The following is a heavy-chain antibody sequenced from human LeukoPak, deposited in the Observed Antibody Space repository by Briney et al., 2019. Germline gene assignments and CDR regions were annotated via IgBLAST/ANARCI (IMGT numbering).Heavy chain of an antibody. D-gene: IGHD3-10*01. Sequence: GASVKVSCKASGYTFTSYAMHWVRQAPGQRLEWMGWINAGNGNTKYSQKFQGRVTITRDTSASTAYMELSSLRSEDTAVCYCARDSKGSGSPHFDYWGQGTLVTVSS. CDR2: INAGNGNT. CDR3: ARDSKGSGSPHFDY. CDR1: GYTFTSYA. J-gene: IGHJ4*02. V-gene: IGHV1-3*01.